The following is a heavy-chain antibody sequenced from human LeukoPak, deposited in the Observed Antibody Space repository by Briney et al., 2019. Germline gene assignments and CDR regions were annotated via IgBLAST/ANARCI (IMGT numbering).Heavy chain of an antibody. CDR1: GYTFTDYY. D-gene: IGHD6-13*01. Sequence: ASVKVSCKASGYTFTDYYMHWVRQAPGQGLEWMVWINTDSGGTNYAQKFQGRVTMTIDTSISTAYLELTRLTSDDTAVYYCARGEGSSIDYWGQETLVTVSS. CDR2: INTDSGGT. CDR3: ARGEGSSIDY. J-gene: IGHJ4*02. V-gene: IGHV1-2*02.